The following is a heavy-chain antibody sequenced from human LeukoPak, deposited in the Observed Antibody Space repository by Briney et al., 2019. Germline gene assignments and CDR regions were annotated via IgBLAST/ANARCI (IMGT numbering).Heavy chain of an antibody. CDR3: AREGTGDDDAFDI. CDR1: GFTFSSYD. J-gene: IGHJ3*02. CDR2: IGPAGDT. V-gene: IGHV3-13*01. Sequence: PGGSLRLSCAASGFTFSSYDMHWVRQAPGKGLEWVSAIGPAGDTYYPSSVKGRFTIFRENAESSLYLQMNRLRAGDTAVYFCAREGTGDDDAFDIWGQGTMVTVSS. D-gene: IGHD7-27*01.